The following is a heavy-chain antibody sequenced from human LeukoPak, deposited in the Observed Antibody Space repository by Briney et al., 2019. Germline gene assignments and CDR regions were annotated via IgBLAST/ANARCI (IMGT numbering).Heavy chain of an antibody. CDR1: GYTFTSYY. V-gene: IGHV1-46*01. J-gene: IGHJ3*02. D-gene: IGHD2-21*02. CDR2: INPSGDST. CDR3: ARTSGFVTGALDI. Sequence: ASVKVSCKTSGYTFTSYYMHWVRQAPGQGLEWMGIINPSGDSTSYAQKFQGRVTMTRDTSTSTVYMELSSLRSEDTAVYYCARTSGFVTGALDIWGQGTMVTVSS.